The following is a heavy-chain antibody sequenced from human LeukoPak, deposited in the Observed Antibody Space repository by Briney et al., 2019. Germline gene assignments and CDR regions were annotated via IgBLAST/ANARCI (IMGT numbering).Heavy chain of an antibody. CDR1: GVSVTSANHY. V-gene: IGHV4-61*01. Sequence: PSETLSLTCTVSGVSVTSANHYWSWIRQPPGKGLEWIGLTHYSGTTKYNPSLKSRITMSIDTSKNQVSLKLTSVTAADTAVYYCATSSGWDKSAAYWGQGTLVTVSS. D-gene: IGHD6-19*01. CDR2: THYSGTT. J-gene: IGHJ4*02. CDR3: ATSSGWDKSAAY.